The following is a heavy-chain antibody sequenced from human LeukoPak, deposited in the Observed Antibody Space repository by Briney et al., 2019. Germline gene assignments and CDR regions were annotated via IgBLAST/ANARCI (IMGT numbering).Heavy chain of an antibody. J-gene: IGHJ4*02. Sequence: SETLSLTCTVSGVSISSYYWSWIRQPAGKGLEWVGRIYTSGSTNYNPSLKSRVTMSVDTSKNQFSLKLSSVTAADTAVYYCARDNYYYGSGSYYFDYWGQGTLVTVSS. CDR2: IYTSGST. D-gene: IGHD3-10*01. CDR1: GVSISSYY. V-gene: IGHV4-4*07. CDR3: ARDNYYYGSGSYYFDY.